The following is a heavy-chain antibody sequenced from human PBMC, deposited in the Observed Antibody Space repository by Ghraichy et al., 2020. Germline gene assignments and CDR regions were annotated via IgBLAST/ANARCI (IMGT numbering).Heavy chain of an antibody. V-gene: IGHV3-53*01. CDR3: ATFSRGYSGYGGS. CDR2: IYSNGDT. CDR1: GFTVYNNF. D-gene: IGHD5-12*01. Sequence: GGSLRLSCAASGFTVYNNFMTWVRQAPGKGLEWVSLIYSNGDTKYAASVRGRFTISRDKSKNTLYLQMNSLRDDDTAVYYCATFSRGYSGYGGSWGQGTLVTVSS. J-gene: IGHJ4*02.